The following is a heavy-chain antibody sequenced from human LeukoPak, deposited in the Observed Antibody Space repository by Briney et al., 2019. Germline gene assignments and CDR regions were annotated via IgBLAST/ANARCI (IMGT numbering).Heavy chain of an antibody. D-gene: IGHD6-19*01. V-gene: IGHV4-61*02. CDR2: IYTSGST. CDR3: ARAPLTVAYAFDI. J-gene: IGHJ3*02. CDR1: GGSISSGSYY. Sequence: SETLSLTCTVSGGSISSGSYYWSWIRQPAGKGLEWIGRIYTSGSTNYNPSLKSRVTMSVDTSKNQFSLKLSSVTAADTAVYYCARAPLTVAYAFDIWGQGTMVTVSS.